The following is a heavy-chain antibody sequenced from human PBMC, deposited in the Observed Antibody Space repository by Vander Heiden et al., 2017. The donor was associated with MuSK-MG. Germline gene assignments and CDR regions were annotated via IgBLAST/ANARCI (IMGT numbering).Heavy chain of an antibody. CDR1: GFTFSSYA. D-gene: IGHD3-3*01. Sequence: EVQLLESGGGLVQPGGSLRLSCAASGFTFSSYAMSRVRQAPGKGLEWVSAISGSGGSTYYADSVKGRFTISRDNSKNTLYLQMNSLRAEDTAVYYCAKGASYDFWSGYYRYYYYYYMDVWGKGNTVTVSS. CDR2: ISGSGGST. CDR3: AKGASYDFWSGYYRYYYYYYMDV. J-gene: IGHJ6*03. V-gene: IGHV3-23*01.